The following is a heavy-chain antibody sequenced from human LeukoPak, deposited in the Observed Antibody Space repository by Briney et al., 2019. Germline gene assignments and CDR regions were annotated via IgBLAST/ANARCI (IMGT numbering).Heavy chain of an antibody. Sequence: SETLSLTCTVSGGSISSYYWSWIRQPPGKGLEWIGYIYTSGSTNYNPSLKSRVTISVDTSKNQFSLKLSSVTAADTAVYYCARRSRGSYYVWFDPWGQGTLVTVSS. CDR2: IYTSGST. V-gene: IGHV4-4*09. D-gene: IGHD1-26*01. CDR3: ARRSRGSYYVWFDP. J-gene: IGHJ5*02. CDR1: GGSISSYY.